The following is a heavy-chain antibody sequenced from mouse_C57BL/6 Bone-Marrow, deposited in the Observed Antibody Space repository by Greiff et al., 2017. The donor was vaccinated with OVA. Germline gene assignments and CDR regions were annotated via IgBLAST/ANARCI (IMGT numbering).Heavy chain of an antibody. Sequence: EVQLLESGTVLARPGASVKMSCKTSGYTFTSYWMHWVKQRPGQGLEWIGAIYPGNSDTSYNQKFKGKATLTAATSSSPAYMALSSLTNEDSAVYYFTRSDYDYAMDYWGQGTSVTVSS. CDR2: IYPGNSDT. CDR3: TRSDYDYAMDY. V-gene: IGHV1-5*01. J-gene: IGHJ4*01. D-gene: IGHD1-1*02. CDR1: GYTFTSYW.